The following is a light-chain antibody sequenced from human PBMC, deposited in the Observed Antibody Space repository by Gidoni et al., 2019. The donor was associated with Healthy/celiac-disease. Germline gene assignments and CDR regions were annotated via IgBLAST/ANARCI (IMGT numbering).Light chain of an antibody. V-gene: IGKV4-1*01. Sequence: DIVMTQSPDYMTVSLGERATINCKYSQSVLYSSSNKNYLAWYQQKPGQPPKLLIYCASTREYGVPSRFSGSGSGTDFTLTISSLQAEDVAVYYCQQYYSTPWTFGQGTKVEIK. CDR1: QSVLYSSSNKNY. CDR3: QQYYSTPWT. J-gene: IGKJ1*01. CDR2: CAS.